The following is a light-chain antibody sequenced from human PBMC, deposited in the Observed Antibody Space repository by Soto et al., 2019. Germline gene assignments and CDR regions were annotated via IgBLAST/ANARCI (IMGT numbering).Light chain of an antibody. CDR3: QQYSVWPLT. Sequence: EIVLTQPPATLSVSPGERAALSCRASQSVSNNLAWYQQKPGQPPRLLIFGASTRATGIPARFSGSGSEAEFALTISTLQSEDFAVYYCQQYSVWPLTFGGVAKVDI. J-gene: IGKJ4*01. CDR1: QSVSNN. CDR2: GAS. V-gene: IGKV3D-15*01.